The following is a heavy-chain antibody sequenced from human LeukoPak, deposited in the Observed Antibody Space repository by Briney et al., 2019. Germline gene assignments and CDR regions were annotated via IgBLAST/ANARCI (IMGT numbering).Heavy chain of an antibody. Sequence: SETLSLTCTVSGGSISSSSYYWGWIRQPPGKGLEWIGSIYYSGSTYYNPSLKSRVTISVDTSKNQFSLKLSSVTAADTAVYYCARDGITGKGYYYYYMDVWGKGTTVTVSS. CDR1: GGSISSSSYY. CDR2: IYYSGST. CDR3: ARDGITGKGYYYYYMDV. D-gene: IGHD1-20*01. J-gene: IGHJ6*03. V-gene: IGHV4-39*01.